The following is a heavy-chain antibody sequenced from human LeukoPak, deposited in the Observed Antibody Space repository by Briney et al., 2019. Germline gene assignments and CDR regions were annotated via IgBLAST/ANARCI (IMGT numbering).Heavy chain of an antibody. Sequence: PGGSLRLSCTASGFTFDDYAMHWVRQAPGKGLEWVSGISWNSGSIGYADSVKGRFTISRDNAKNSLYLQMNSLRAEDTALYRCARAKYGDYLIFDYWGQGTLVTVSS. CDR2: ISWNSGSI. V-gene: IGHV3-9*01. CDR3: ARAKYGDYLIFDY. CDR1: GFTFDDYA. D-gene: IGHD4-17*01. J-gene: IGHJ4*02.